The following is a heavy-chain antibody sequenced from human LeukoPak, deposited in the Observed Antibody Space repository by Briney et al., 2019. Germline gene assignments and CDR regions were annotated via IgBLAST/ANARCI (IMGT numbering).Heavy chain of an antibody. J-gene: IGHJ4*02. CDR3: ASRGVRGVMDY. D-gene: IGHD3-10*01. CDR2: INHSGST. Sequence: PSETLSLTCAVYGGSFSGYYWSWIRQPPGKGLEWIGEINHSGSTNYDPSLKSRVTISVDTSKNQFSLKLSSVTAADTAVYYCASRGVRGVMDYWGQGTLVTVSS. V-gene: IGHV4-34*01. CDR1: GGSFSGYY.